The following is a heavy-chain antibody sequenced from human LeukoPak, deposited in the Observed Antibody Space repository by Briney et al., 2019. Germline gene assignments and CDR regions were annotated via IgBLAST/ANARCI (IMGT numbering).Heavy chain of an antibody. V-gene: IGHV3-7*05. CDR1: GFTFSSNW. J-gene: IGHJ3*02. D-gene: IGHD2-15*01. Sequence: GGSLRLSCVVSGFTFSSNWMSWVRQAPGKGLEWVGNIKEDGSVKYYVDSVKGRFTISRDNSKNTLYLQMNSLRAEDTAVYYCAKETPSAAFDIWGQGTMVTVSS. CDR3: AKETPSAAFDI. CDR2: IKEDGSVK.